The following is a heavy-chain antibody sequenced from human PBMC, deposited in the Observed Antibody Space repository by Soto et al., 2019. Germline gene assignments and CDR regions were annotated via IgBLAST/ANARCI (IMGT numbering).Heavy chain of an antibody. CDR1: GGSFSGYY. D-gene: IGHD4-17*01. Sequence: SETLSLTCAVYGGSFSGYYWNWIRQPPGKGLEWIGEINHSGSTNYNPSLKSRVTISVDTSKNQFSLKLSSVTAADTAVYYCARFYGDHINWFDPWGQGTLVTVSS. CDR2: INHSGST. CDR3: ARFYGDHINWFDP. V-gene: IGHV4-34*01. J-gene: IGHJ5*02.